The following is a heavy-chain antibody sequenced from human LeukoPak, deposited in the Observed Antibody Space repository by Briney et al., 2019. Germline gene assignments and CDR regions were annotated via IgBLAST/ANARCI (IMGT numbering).Heavy chain of an antibody. J-gene: IGHJ4*02. D-gene: IGHD3-22*01. Sequence: GASVKVSCKASGYTFTSYSISWVRQAPGQGLEWMGWISAYSGNTIYAQKVKGRVTMTTDTSTSTAYMELGSLKSDDTAVYYCARPGGGVYYYDSSGYYYFDYWGQGTLVTVSS. CDR1: GYTFTSYS. V-gene: IGHV1-18*01. CDR2: ISAYSGNT. CDR3: ARPGGGVYYYDSSGYYYFDY.